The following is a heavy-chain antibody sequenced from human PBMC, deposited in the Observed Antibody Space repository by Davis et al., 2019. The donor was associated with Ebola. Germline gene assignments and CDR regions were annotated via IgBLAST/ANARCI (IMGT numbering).Heavy chain of an antibody. Sequence: ASVKVSCKAFGYTFIYYYINWVRQTPGQGLEWMGRINPKSGATTYAQRFQGRVTRTRDTSSGTAYMDLGSLKSDDTAVYYCARGPAANAPLDYWGQGALVTVSS. CDR2: INPKSGAT. D-gene: IGHD2-2*01. J-gene: IGHJ4*02. V-gene: IGHV1-2*02. CDR3: ARGPAANAPLDY. CDR1: GYTFIYYY.